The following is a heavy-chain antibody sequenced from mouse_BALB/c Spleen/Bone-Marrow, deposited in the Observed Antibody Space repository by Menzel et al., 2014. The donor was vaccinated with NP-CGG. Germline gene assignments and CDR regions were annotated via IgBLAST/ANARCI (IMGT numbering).Heavy chain of an antibody. CDR2: ISTYSGNT. V-gene: IGHV1-67*01. D-gene: IGHD2-2*01. CDR3: GRTGYGYDWFAY. J-gene: IGHJ3*01. Sequence: QVQLQQSGPELVRPGVSVKISCKGSGYTFTDYAMHWVKQSHAKSLEWIGVISTYSGNTNYNQKFKGKDTMTVDKSSSTAYMELARLTSEDSAIYYCGRTGYGYDWFAYWGQGTLVTVSA. CDR1: GYTFTDYA.